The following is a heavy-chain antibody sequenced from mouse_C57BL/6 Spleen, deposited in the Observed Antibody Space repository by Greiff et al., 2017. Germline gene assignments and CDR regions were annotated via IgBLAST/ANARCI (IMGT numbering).Heavy chain of an antibody. D-gene: IGHD1-1*01. J-gene: IGHJ1*03. V-gene: IGHV3-6*01. Sequence: EVQLQESGPGLVKPSQSLSLTCSVTGYSITSGYYWNWIRQFPGNKLEWMGYISYDGSNNYNPYLKNRISITRDTSKNQFFLKLNSVTTEDTATYYCARGDTTVVDWYFDVWGTGTTVTVSS. CDR3: ARGDTTVVDWYFDV. CDR1: GYSITSGYY. CDR2: ISYDGSN.